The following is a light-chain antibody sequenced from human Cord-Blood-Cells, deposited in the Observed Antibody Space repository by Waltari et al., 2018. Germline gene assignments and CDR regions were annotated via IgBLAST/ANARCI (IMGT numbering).Light chain of an antibody. CDR1: QSISSW. CDR2: DAS. V-gene: IGKV1-5*01. CDR3: QQYNSYSGT. Sequence: DIQMTQSASTPSASVDNRATITCRASQSISSWLAWYQQKPGKAPKLLIYDASSLESGVPSRFSGSGSGTEFTLTISSLQPDDFATYYCQQYNSYSGTFGQGTKVEIK. J-gene: IGKJ1*01.